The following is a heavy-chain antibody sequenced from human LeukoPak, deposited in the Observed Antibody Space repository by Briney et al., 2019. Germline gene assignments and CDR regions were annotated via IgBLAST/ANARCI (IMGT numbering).Heavy chain of an antibody. CDR2: IYHSGST. CDR3: ASSGGAYFDY. Sequence: SETLSLTCTVSGGSISSGGYYWSWIRQPPGKGLEWIGYIYHSGSTYYNPSLKSRVTISVDRSKNQFSLKLSSVTAADTAVYYCASSGGAYFDYWGQGTLVTVSS. V-gene: IGHV4-30-2*01. J-gene: IGHJ4*02. CDR1: GGSISSGGYY. D-gene: IGHD6-19*01.